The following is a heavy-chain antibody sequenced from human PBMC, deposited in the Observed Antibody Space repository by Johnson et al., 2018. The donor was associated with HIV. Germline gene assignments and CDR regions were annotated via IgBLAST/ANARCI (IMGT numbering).Heavy chain of an antibody. V-gene: IGHV3-33*08. D-gene: IGHD1-26*01. CDR2: IRYDGSNK. CDR1: GFTFNNYA. CDR3: ARETAGATNDAFDI. Sequence: QVQLVESGGGVVRPGKSLRLSCAASGFTFNNYAMHWVRQAPGKGLEWVAFIRYDGSNKYYADSVKGRFTISKDNAKNTLYLQMNSLRAEDTAVYYCARETAGATNDAFDIWGQGTMVTVSS. J-gene: IGHJ3*02.